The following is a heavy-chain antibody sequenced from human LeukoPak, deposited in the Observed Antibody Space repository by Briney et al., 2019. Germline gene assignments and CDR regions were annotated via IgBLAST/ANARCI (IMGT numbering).Heavy chain of an antibody. J-gene: IGHJ4*02. D-gene: IGHD2-2*01. CDR3: ARRSDIVVVPAAYFDY. CDR2: IYPGDSDT. CDR1: GYSFTSYW. V-gene: IGHV5-51*01. Sequence: GESLKISCKGSGYSFTSYWIGWVRQMPGKGLEWMGIIYPGDSDTRYSPSFQGQVAISADKSISTAYLQWSSLKASDTAMYYCARRSDIVVVPAAYFDYWGQGTLVTVSS.